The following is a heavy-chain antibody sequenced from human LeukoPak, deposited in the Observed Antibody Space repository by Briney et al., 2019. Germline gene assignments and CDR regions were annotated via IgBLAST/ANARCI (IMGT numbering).Heavy chain of an antibody. CDR3: ARGTPFGAY. CDR1: GFTFRDHW. D-gene: IGHD3-3*01. V-gene: IGHV3-7*03. CDR2: IKQDESEK. Sequence: GSLRLSCAASGFTFRDHWMHWVRQAPGKGLEWVANIKQDESEKYYVDPVKGRFTISRDNTRNSLYLQMNNLRAEDTAVYYCARGTPFGAYWGQGTLVTVSS. J-gene: IGHJ4*02.